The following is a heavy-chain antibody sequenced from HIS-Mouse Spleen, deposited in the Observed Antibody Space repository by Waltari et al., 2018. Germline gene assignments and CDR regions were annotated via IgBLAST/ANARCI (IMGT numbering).Heavy chain of an antibody. CDR2: IDYSGST. Sequence: QLQLQESGPGLVKPSETLSLTCTVSGGSISSSSYYWGWIRQPPGKGLEWIGSIDYSGSTYYNPSLTRRVTISVATSKNQFSLKLGSVTAADTAVYYCAREIPYSSSWYDWYFDLWGRGTLVTVSS. J-gene: IGHJ2*01. CDR3: AREIPYSSSWYDWYFDL. CDR1: GGSISSSSYY. D-gene: IGHD6-13*01. V-gene: IGHV4-39*07.